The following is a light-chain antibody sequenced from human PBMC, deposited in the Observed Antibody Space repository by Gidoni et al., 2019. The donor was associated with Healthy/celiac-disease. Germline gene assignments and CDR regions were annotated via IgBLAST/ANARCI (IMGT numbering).Light chain of an antibody. Sequence: IVLTQSPGTLSLSPGERATLSCRASQSVSSSYLAWYQQKPGQAPRLLIYGASSRATGIPDRFSGSGSGTDFTITISRLEPEDFAVYYCQQYGSSPKYTFGQGTKLEIK. J-gene: IGKJ2*01. V-gene: IGKV3-20*01. CDR2: GAS. CDR1: QSVSSSY. CDR3: QQYGSSPKYT.